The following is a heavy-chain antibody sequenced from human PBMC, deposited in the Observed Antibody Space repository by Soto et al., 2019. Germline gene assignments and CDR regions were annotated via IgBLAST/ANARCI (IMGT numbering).Heavy chain of an antibody. CDR1: GFSLSTSGVG. Sequence: QITLKESGPTLVKPTQTLTLTCTLSGFSLSTSGVGVGWIRQPPGKALEWLALIYWGDDKRYSPSLKSRLTVTKDTSKNQVVLTMTNMDPVDTATYYCAYRRRGSYFDYWGQGTLVSVSS. V-gene: IGHV2-5*02. CDR2: IYWGDDK. D-gene: IGHD3-16*01. CDR3: AYRRRGSYFDY. J-gene: IGHJ4*02.